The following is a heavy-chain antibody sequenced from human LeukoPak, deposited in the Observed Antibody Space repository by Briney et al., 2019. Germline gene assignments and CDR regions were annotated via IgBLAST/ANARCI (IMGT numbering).Heavy chain of an antibody. CDR1: GGSISTYY. D-gene: IGHD5-24*01. CDR2: IYYSGST. V-gene: IGHV4-59*01. Sequence: SETLSLTCTVSGGSISTYYWSWTRQPPGKGLEWIGNIYYSGSTNYNPSLKTRCTISIDTSKNQFSLKLSSVTAADTAVYYCARGNGYSTNYYYYGMDVWGQGTTVTVSS. CDR3: ARGNGYSTNYYYYGMDV. J-gene: IGHJ6*02.